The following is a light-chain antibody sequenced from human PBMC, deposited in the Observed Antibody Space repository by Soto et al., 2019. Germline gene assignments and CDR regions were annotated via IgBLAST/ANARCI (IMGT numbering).Light chain of an antibody. CDR1: QGISSY. V-gene: IGKV1-9*01. CDR3: QRLNSYPRT. Sequence: DIQMTQSPSSLSASVGDRVTITCRASQGISSYLAWYQQKPGKAPKLRIYAASTLQSGVPSRFSGRGSRTDFTLSISALPAEDFATYYCQRLNSYPRTFGQGTKVEIK. CDR2: AAS. J-gene: IGKJ1*01.